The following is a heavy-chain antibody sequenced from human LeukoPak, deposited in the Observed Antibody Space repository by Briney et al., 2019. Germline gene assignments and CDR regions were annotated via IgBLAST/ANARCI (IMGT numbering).Heavy chain of an antibody. CDR1: GFTFSTYI. D-gene: IGHD1-26*01. V-gene: IGHV3-21*01. CDR2: ISSSSSYI. J-gene: IGHJ4*02. CDR3: ARELDSGSYSLDY. Sequence: PGGSLRLSCAASGFTFSTYIMNWVRQAPGKGLEWVSSISSSSSYIYYADSVKGRFTISRDNAKNSLYLQMNSLRAEDTAPYYCARELDSGSYSLDYWGQGTLVTVSS.